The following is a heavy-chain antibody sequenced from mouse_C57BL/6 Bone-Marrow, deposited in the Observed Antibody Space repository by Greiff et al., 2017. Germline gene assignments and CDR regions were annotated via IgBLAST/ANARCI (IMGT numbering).Heavy chain of an antibody. CDR1: GFTFSDYY. J-gene: IGHJ2*01. Sequence: EVKVVESGGGLVQPGGSLKLSCAASGFTFSDYYMYWVRQTPEKRLEWVAYISNGGGSTYYPDTVKGRFTISRDNAKNTLYLQMSRLKSEDTAMYYCARHCDSGNYFYYCGHGTTLAVSS. V-gene: IGHV5-12*01. CDR3: ARHCDSGNYFYY. CDR2: ISNGGGST.